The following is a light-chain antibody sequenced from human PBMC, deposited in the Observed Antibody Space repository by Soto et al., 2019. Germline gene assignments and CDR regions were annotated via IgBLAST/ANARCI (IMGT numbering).Light chain of an antibody. CDR1: ISDVGGYNY. Sequence: QSALTQPPSASGSPGQSVTISCTGTISDVGGYNYVSWYQQHPGKAPKLMIYEVTKRPSGVPDRFSGSKSGNTASLTVSGLLAEDEADYYCSSHAGINNVVFGGGTKVTVL. J-gene: IGLJ3*02. CDR3: SSHAGINNVV. V-gene: IGLV2-8*01. CDR2: EVT.